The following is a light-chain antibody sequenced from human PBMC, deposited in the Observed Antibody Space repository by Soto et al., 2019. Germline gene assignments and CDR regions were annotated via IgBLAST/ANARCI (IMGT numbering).Light chain of an antibody. CDR3: QQYNNWPQT. V-gene: IGKV3-15*01. Sequence: EIVMTQSPATLSVSPGERATLSCRASQSVSSNLAWYQQKPGQAPRLLIYGASTRATGIPARFSGSGSGTEFTLNISSLQSEDFAVYYCQQYNNWPQTFGQGT. CDR2: GAS. J-gene: IGKJ1*01. CDR1: QSVSSN.